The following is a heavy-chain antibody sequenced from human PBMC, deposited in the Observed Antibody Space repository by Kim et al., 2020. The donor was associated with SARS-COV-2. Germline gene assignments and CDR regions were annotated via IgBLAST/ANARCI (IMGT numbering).Heavy chain of an antibody. CDR3: ARPGRGYSYGHFDY. CDR2: ISGSGGST. J-gene: IGHJ4*02. V-gene: IGHV3-23*01. Sequence: GGSLRLSCAASGFTFSSYAMSWVRQAPGKGLEWVSAISGSGGSTYYADSVKGRFTISRDNSKNTLYLQMNSLRAEDTAVYYCARPGRGYSYGHFDYWGQGTLVTVSS. CDR1: GFTFSSYA. D-gene: IGHD5-18*01.